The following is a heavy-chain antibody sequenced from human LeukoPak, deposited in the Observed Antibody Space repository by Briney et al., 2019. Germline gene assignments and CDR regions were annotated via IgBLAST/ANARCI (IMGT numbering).Heavy chain of an antibody. CDR3: ASALN. J-gene: IGHJ4*02. V-gene: IGHV3-74*01. Sequence: PGGSLRLSCAASGFTFTNYWMHWVRQAPGMGLVRVSRLPPDELGIIYADSVKGRFTVSRDNAKNTVYLQMNNLRVDDTAMYYCASALNWGQGTLVTVSS. CDR2: LPPDELGI. CDR1: GFTFTNYW.